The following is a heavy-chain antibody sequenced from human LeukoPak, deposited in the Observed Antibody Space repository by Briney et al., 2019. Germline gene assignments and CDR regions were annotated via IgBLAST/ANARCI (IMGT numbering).Heavy chain of an antibody. J-gene: IGHJ4*02. CDR2: ISSSSSYI. D-gene: IGHD3-10*01. V-gene: IGHV3-21*01. Sequence: GGPRRLSLEASGLTFSSYGMNWVGQAPGRGLEWVSSISSSSSYIYYADSVKGRFTISRDNAKNSLYLQMNSLRAEDTAVYYCASPNMVRGVITRDYWGQGTLVTVSS. CDR3: ASPNMVRGVITRDY. CDR1: GLTFSSYG.